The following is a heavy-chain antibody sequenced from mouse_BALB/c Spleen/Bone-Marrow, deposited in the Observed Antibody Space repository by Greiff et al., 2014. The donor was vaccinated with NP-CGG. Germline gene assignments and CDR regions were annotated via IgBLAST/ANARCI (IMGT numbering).Heavy chain of an antibody. CDR1: GYTFTSYW. Sequence: VQLQESGAELAKPGASVKMSCKASGYTFTSYWMHWVKQRPGQGLEWIGYINPSTGYTEYTQKFKDKATLTADKSSSTAYMQLTTQTSEVYAVYCCERSRDGYDSFAYWGQGTLVTVSA. J-gene: IGHJ3*01. V-gene: IGHV1-7*01. CDR3: ERSRDGYDSFAY. CDR2: INPSTGYT. D-gene: IGHD2-2*01.